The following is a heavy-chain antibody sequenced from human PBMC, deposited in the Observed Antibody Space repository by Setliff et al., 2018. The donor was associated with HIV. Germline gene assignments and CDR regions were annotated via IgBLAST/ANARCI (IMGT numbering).Heavy chain of an antibody. D-gene: IGHD3-10*01. CDR3: AREVNIPVRGITDDAFDI. V-gene: IGHV4-30-4*08. J-gene: IGHJ3*02. CDR2: IYYSGNS. Sequence: LSLPCTVSGYSISSGYYWSWIRQPPGKGLEWIGYIYYSGNSYYNPSLKSRVTLSVDTSKNQFSLKVNSVTAADTAVYYCAREVNIPVRGITDDAFDIWGQGTMVTVSS. CDR1: GYSISSGYY.